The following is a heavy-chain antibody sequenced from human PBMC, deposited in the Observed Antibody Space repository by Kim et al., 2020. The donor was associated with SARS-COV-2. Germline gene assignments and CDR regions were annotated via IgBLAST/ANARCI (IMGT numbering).Heavy chain of an antibody. V-gene: IGHV4-61*02. D-gene: IGHD2-2*01. CDR2: IYTSGST. CDR1: GGSISSGSYY. CDR3: ARGGERNVVVPAAWAWFDP. J-gene: IGHJ5*02. Sequence: SETLSLTCTVSGGSISSGSYYWSWIRQPAGKGLEWIGRIYTSGSTNYNPSLKSRVTISVDTSKNQFSLKLSSVTAADTAVYYCARGGERNVVVPAAWAWFDPWGQGTLVTVSS.